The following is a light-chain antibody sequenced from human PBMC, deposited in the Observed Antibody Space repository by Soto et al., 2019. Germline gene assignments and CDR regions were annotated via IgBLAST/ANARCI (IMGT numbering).Light chain of an antibody. CDR3: QQYNNWPPIT. V-gene: IGKV3-15*01. J-gene: IGKJ5*01. Sequence: EILMTQSPATLSVSPGGRATLSCRASQSVSNKLAWYQQRPGQAPRLLIFRASSRASGIPARFSGSGFGTEFTLTISSLQSEDFALYYYQQYNNWPPITFGQGTRLEIK. CDR2: RAS. CDR1: QSVSNK.